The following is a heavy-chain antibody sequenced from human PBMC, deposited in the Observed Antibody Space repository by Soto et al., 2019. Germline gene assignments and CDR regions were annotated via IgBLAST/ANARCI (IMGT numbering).Heavy chain of an antibody. V-gene: IGHV4-59*08. Sequence: LSLTCTVSGGSISSYYWSWIRQPPGKGLEWIGYIYYSGSTNYNSSLKSRVTISVDTSKNQFSLKLSSVTAADTAVYYCARRYSSSSDYWGQGTLVTVSS. CDR1: GGSISSYY. CDR2: IYYSGST. CDR3: ARRYSSSSDY. J-gene: IGHJ4*02. D-gene: IGHD6-13*01.